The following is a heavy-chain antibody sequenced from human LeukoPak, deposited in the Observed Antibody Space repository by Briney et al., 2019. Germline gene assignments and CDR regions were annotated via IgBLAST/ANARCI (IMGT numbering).Heavy chain of an antibody. Sequence: GGSLRLSCAASGXTFSSYGMHWVRQAPGKGLEWVAVISYDGSDEYYADSVKGRFTISRDNSKNTLYLQVNSLRAEDTAAYYCAKTRENYYGPGYGMDVWGQGTTVTVSS. CDR3: AKTRENYYGPGYGMDV. CDR2: ISYDGSDE. V-gene: IGHV3-30*18. D-gene: IGHD3-10*01. CDR1: GXTFSSYG. J-gene: IGHJ6*02.